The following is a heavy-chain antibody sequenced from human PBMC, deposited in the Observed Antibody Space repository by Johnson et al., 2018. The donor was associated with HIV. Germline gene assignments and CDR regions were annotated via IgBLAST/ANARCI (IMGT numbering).Heavy chain of an antibody. V-gene: IGHV3-30-3*01. D-gene: IGHD3-9*01. CDR2: MSFDGNNR. J-gene: IGHJ3*02. Sequence: QVQLVESGGGVVQPGRSLRLSCAASGFTFNSYAMHWVRQAPGKGLEWVAVMSFDGNNRYYADSVKGRFTISRDNSKNTLYLQMNSLRPEDTAVYYCARDGDDGDEADDTKGAFDIWGQGTMVTVSS. CDR1: GFTFNSYA. CDR3: ARDGDDGDEADDTKGAFDI.